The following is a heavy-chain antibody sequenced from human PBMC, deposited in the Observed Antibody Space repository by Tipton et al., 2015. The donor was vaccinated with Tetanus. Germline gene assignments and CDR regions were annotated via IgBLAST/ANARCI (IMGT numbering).Heavy chain of an antibody. J-gene: IGHJ6*02. D-gene: IGHD6-25*01. CDR2: ISAYTGNT. V-gene: IGHV1-18*01. CDR3: ARVQEQRIYYYGMDV. CDR1: GYTFTTYG. Sequence: QLVQSGAEVKKPGASVKVSCKASGYTFTTYGISWVRQAPGQGLEWMGWISAYTGNTNYAQKFQGRVTMTTDTSATTAYMELRNLRSDDTAVYYCARVQEQRIYYYGMDVWGQGTTVTVSS.